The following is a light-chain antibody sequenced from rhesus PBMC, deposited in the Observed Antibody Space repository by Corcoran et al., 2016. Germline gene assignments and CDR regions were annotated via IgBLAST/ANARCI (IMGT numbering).Light chain of an antibody. CDR1: SSDVGGYNY. CDR2: EVN. J-gene: IGLJ1*01. CDR3: SSYAGSGTYI. V-gene: IGLV2S4*01. Sequence: QAAPTQPPSVSGSPGQSVTISCNGTSSDVGGYNYVSWYQQHPGKAPKLMIYEVNKRPSGVSDRFSGAKSGNTASLTISGLQAEDEADYYCSSYAGSGTYIFGAGTRLTVL.